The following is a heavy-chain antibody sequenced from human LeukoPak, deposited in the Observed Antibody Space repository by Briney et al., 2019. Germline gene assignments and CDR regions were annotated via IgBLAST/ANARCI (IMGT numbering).Heavy chain of an antibody. Sequence: PSETLSLTCAVYGGSFSGYYWSWIRQPPGKGLEWIGEINHSGSTNYNPSLKNRVTISVDTSKNQFSLKLSSVTAADTAVYYCASSPRRYDFWSGYPRQIFDYWGQGTLVTVSS. CDR1: GGSFSGYY. J-gene: IGHJ4*02. D-gene: IGHD3-3*01. CDR3: ASSPRRYDFWSGYPRQIFDY. V-gene: IGHV4-34*01. CDR2: INHSGST.